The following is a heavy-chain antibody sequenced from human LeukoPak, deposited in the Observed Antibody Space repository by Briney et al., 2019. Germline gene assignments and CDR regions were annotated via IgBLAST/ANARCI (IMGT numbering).Heavy chain of an antibody. J-gene: IGHJ6*03. V-gene: IGHV3-21*01. D-gene: IGHD3-22*01. CDR3: ARAGYYYDSSGYYGYYYYMDV. CDR1: GFTFSSYS. Sequence: PGGSLRLSCAASGFTFSSYSMNWVRQAPGKGLEWVSSISSSSSHIYYADSVKGRFTISRDNAKNSLYLQMNSLRAEDTAVYYCARAGYYYDSSGYYGYYYYMDVWGKGTTVTISS. CDR2: ISSSSSHI.